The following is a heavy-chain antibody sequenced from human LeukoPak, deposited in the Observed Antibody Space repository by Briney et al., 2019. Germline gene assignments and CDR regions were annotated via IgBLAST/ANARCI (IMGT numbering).Heavy chain of an antibody. CDR2: IIPIFGTA. D-gene: IGHD3-10*01. Sequence: SVKVSCKASGGTFSSYAISWVRQAPGQGLEWMGGIIPIFGTANYAQKFQGRVTITADESTSTAYMELSSLRSEDTAVYYCARETKSKYYYGSGSSDYWGQGTLVTVSS. CDR3: ARETKSKYYYGSGSSDY. CDR1: GGTFSSYA. J-gene: IGHJ4*02. V-gene: IGHV1-69*01.